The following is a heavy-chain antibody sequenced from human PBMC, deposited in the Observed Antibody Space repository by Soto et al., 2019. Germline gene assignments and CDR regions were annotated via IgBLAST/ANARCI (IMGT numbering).Heavy chain of an antibody. CDR3: ASLPVWGVHNYYYGMDV. CDR2: IDPSDSYT. D-gene: IGHD3-16*01. CDR1: GYSFTSYW. J-gene: IGHJ6*02. Sequence: GESLKISCKGSGYSFTSYWISWVRQMPGKGLEWMGRIDPSDSYTNYRPSFQGHVTISADKSISTAYLQWSSLKASDTAMYYCASLPVWGVHNYYYGMDVWGQGTTVTVSS. V-gene: IGHV5-10-1*01.